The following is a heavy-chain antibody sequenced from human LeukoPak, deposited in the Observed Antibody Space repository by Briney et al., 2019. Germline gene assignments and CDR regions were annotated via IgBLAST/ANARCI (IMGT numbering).Heavy chain of an antibody. CDR2: ISGSGGST. CDR3: AKLSRWVYGAATFW. V-gene: IGHV3-23*01. Sequence: GGSLRLSCAASGFTFSSYAMSWVRQAPGKGLEWVSAISGSGGSTYYADSVKSRFTISRDNSKNTLYLQMNSLRAEDTAVYYCAKLSRWVYGAATFWWGQGTLVTVSP. D-gene: IGHD2-15*01. CDR1: GFTFSSYA. J-gene: IGHJ4*02.